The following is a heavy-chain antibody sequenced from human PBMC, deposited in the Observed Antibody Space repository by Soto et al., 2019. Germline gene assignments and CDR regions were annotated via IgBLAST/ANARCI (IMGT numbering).Heavy chain of an antibody. D-gene: IGHD3-22*01. CDR2: IWYDGSNK. V-gene: IGHV3-33*01. J-gene: IGHJ4*02. Sequence: SLRLSCAASGFTFSSYGMHWVRQAPGKGLEWVAVIWYDGSNKYYADSVKGRFTISRDNSKNTLYLQMNSLRAEDTAVYYCARDGHYSSGYYYRYYFDYWGQGTLVTVSS. CDR3: ARDGHYSSGYYYRYYFDY. CDR1: GFTFSSYG.